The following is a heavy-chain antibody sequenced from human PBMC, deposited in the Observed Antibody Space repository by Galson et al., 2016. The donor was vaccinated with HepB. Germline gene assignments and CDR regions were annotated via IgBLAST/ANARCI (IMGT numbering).Heavy chain of an antibody. CDR1: GYIFTNFW. CDR3: ARWTTGPTDF. V-gene: IGHV5-51*01. Sequence: QSGAEVKKPGESLKISCEASGYIFTNFWIGWVRQLPGKGLEWMGIIYPGDSDTTYNPSFQGQVTISLDESIGTAYLQWSSLKASDTAIYYCARWTTGPTDFWGQGTLVTVSS. CDR2: IYPGDSDT. J-gene: IGHJ4*02. D-gene: IGHD4-11*01.